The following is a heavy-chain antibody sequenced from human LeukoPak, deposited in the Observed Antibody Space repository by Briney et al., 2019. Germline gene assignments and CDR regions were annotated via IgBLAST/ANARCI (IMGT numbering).Heavy chain of an antibody. CDR1: GFTFSILD. CDR2: TCTAEAT. J-gene: IGHJ4*02. D-gene: IGHD3-22*01. CDR3: ARGSNGYYYDSSGYYDY. V-gene: IGHV3-13*01. Sequence: GGSLRLSCAASGFTFSILDMQWVRQATGRGLEWVSATCTAEATYYPGSVKGRFTSSRENAKNSLYIQMNSLRAGDTAVYYCARGSNGYYYDSSGYYDYWGQGTLVTVSS.